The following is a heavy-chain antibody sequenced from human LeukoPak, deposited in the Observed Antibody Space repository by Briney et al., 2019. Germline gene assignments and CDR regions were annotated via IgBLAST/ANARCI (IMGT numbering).Heavy chain of an antibody. J-gene: IGHJ4*02. CDR2: ISSSSSTI. Sequence: GGSLRLSCAASGFTFNSYTMNWVRQAPGKGLEWVSYISSSSSTIYYADSVKGRFTISRDNAKNSLYLQMSSLRDEDTAVYYCAPRGVVIDYWGQGTLVTVSS. CDR3: APRGVVIDY. D-gene: IGHD3-3*01. V-gene: IGHV3-48*02. CDR1: GFTFNSYT.